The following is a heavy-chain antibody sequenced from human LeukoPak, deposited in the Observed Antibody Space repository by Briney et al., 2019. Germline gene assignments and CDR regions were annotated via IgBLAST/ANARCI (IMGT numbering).Heavy chain of an antibody. Sequence: XYXYYCWPSNYIPSLYSLVTMSVDTSKNQFSLKLTSVTAADTAVYYCARGANFGDSGLDAFDIWGQGTMVTVSS. CDR3: ARGANFGDSGLDAFDI. CDR2: XYYCWPS. V-gene: IGHV4-59*09. D-gene: IGHD4-17*01. J-gene: IGHJ3*02.